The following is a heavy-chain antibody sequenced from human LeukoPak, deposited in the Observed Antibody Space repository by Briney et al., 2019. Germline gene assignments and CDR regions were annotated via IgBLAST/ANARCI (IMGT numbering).Heavy chain of an antibody. CDR3: ARYRELYYPNWFDP. Sequence: ASVKVSCKASGGTFYGHAFSWVRQAPGQGLEWMGGIIPIFGTANYAQKFQGRVTITADESTSTAYMELSSLRSEDTAVYYCARYRELYYPNWFDPWGQGTLVTVSS. J-gene: IGHJ5*02. D-gene: IGHD1-7*01. V-gene: IGHV1-69*01. CDR1: GGTFYGHA. CDR2: IIPIFGTA.